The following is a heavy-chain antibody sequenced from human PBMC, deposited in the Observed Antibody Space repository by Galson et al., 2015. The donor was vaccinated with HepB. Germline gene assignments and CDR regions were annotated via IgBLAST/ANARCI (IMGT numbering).Heavy chain of an antibody. CDR3: AKPIRGVAAPDY. V-gene: IGHV3-30*18. Sequence: SLRLSCAASGFTFSSYGMHWVRQAPGKGLEWVAVISYDGSNKYYADSVKGRFTISRDNSKNTLYLQMNSLRAEDTAVYYCAKPIRGVAAPDYWGQGTLVTVSS. CDR1: GFTFSSYG. J-gene: IGHJ4*02. CDR2: ISYDGSNK. D-gene: IGHD6-19*01.